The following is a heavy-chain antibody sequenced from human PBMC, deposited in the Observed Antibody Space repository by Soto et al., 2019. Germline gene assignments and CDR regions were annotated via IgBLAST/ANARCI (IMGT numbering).Heavy chain of an antibody. V-gene: IGHV4-34*01. CDR2: ISHTGST. Sequence: SETLSLTCAVYGGSFRGYYWSWIRQPPGKGLEWIGEISHTGSTNYNPSLKSRVTISVDTSKNQFSLKLNSVTAADTAVYYCAREWERNVDDWGEGSLVTVS. CDR3: AREWERNVDD. J-gene: IGHJ4*02. CDR1: GGSFRGYY. D-gene: IGHD1-1*01.